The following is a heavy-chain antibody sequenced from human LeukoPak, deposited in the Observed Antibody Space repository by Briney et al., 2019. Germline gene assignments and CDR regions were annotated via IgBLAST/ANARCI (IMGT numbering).Heavy chain of an antibody. D-gene: IGHD3-10*01. J-gene: IGHJ4*02. CDR3: ARKAMVRGVITN. Sequence: SETLSLTCAVYGGSFSGYYWSWIRQPPGKGLEWIGEINHSGSTNYNPSLKSRVTISVDTSKNQFSLKLSSVTAADTAVYYCARKAMVRGVITNWGQGTLVTVSS. CDR2: INHSGST. V-gene: IGHV4-34*01. CDR1: GGSFSGYY.